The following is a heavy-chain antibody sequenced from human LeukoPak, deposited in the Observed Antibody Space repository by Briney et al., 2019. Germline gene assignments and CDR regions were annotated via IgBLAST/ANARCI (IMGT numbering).Heavy chain of an antibody. Sequence: SETLSLTCTVSGGSISSYYWSWIRQPPGKGLEWIGYIYYSGSTNYNPSLKSRVTISVDTSKNQFSLKLSSVTAADTAVYYCARHKGRYSYGPFDYWGQGTLVTVSS. CDR3: ARHKGRYSYGPFDY. CDR1: GGSISSYY. CDR2: IYYSGST. V-gene: IGHV4-59*08. D-gene: IGHD5-18*01. J-gene: IGHJ4*02.